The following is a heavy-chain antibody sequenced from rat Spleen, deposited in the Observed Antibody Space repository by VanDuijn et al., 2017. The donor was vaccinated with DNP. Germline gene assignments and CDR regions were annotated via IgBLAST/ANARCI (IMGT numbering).Heavy chain of an antibody. Sequence: EVQLVESGGGLVQPGRSLTLSCFASGFTFNNYWMAWIRQVPGKGLEWVASITRSGGSPFYPDSVKGRFTISRDNAENTVYLQMSSLRSEDTATYYCASWAPIAPLSTSNYWGQGVMVTVSS. J-gene: IGHJ2*01. CDR3: ASWAPIAPLSTSNY. V-gene: IGHV5-58*01. CDR1: GFTFNNYW. CDR2: ITRSGGSP. D-gene: IGHD1-2*01.